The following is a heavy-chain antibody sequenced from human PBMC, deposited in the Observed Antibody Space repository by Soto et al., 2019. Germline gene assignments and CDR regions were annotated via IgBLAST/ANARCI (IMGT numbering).Heavy chain of an antibody. D-gene: IGHD3-3*01. Sequence: GGSLRLSCAASGFTFSSYGMHWVRQAPGKGLEWVAVISYDGSNKYYADSVKGRFTISRDNSKNTLYLQMNSLRAEDTAVYYCAKAWYDCEYGMDVWGQGTTGTVS. CDR2: ISYDGSNK. CDR1: GFTFSSYG. V-gene: IGHV3-30*18. CDR3: AKAWYDCEYGMDV. J-gene: IGHJ6*02.